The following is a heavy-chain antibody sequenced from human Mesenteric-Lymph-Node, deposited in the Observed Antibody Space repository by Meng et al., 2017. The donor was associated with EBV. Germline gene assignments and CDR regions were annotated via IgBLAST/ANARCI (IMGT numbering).Heavy chain of an antibody. CDR1: GGSVRSNTYY. CDR3: AGAGNTLVQGVIKD. CDR2: LYYSGNT. Sequence: QAQLQESGPGLVQPSAXXXXXCXASGGSVRSNTYYWSWIRQPPGKGLEWLAYLYYSGNTNYNPSLKSRGTVSVDTSKNQFSLKLTSVTAADTAVYYCAGAGNTLVQGVIKDWGQGTLVTVSS. V-gene: IGHV4-61*01. J-gene: IGHJ4*02. D-gene: IGHD3-10*01.